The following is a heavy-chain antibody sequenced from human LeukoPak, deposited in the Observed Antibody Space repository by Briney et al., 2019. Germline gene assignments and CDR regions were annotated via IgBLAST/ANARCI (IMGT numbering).Heavy chain of an antibody. CDR2: VYTSGST. J-gene: IGHJ4*02. D-gene: IGHD6-13*01. CDR3: ARDHSSSWYLYFDY. V-gene: IGHV4-61*02. Sequence: SQTLSLTCTVSGGSISSGSYYWSWIRQPAGKGLEWIGRVYTSGSTNYNPSLKSRVTISVDTSKNQFSLKLSSVTAADTAVYYCARDHSSSWYLYFDYWGQGTLVTVSS. CDR1: GGSISSGSYY.